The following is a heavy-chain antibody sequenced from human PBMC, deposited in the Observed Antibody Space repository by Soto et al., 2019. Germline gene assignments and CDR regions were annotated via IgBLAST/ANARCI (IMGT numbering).Heavy chain of an antibody. CDR3: ARSNDGGTIAYYFDY. CDR2: ISAYNGNT. V-gene: IGHV1-18*01. CDR1: GYTFTSYG. Sequence: QVQLVQSGAEVKKPGASVKVSCKASGYTFTSYGISCVRQAPGQGLEWMGWISAYNGNTNYAQKLQGRVTMTTDTSTSTAYMELRSLRSDDTAVYYCARSNDGGTIAYYFDYWGQGTLVTVSS. J-gene: IGHJ4*02. D-gene: IGHD2-15*01.